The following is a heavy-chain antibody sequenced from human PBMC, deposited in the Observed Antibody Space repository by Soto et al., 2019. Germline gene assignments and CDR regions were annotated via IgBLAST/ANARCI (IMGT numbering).Heavy chain of an antibody. D-gene: IGHD2-15*01. CDR2: ISGSGGST. CDR3: ARGGYCSGGTCWKSDY. V-gene: IGHV3-23*01. Sequence: EVQLLESGGGLVQPGGSLRLSCAASGFTFSSYAMSWVRQAPGKGLEWVSAISGSGGSTYYADSVKGRFTISRDNSKNTLYLQMNSLRAEDTAVYYCARGGYCSGGTCWKSDYWGQGTLVTVSS. J-gene: IGHJ4*02. CDR1: GFTFSSYA.